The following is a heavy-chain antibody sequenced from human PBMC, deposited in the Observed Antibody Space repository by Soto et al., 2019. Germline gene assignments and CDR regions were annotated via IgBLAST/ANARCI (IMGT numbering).Heavy chain of an antibody. CDR2: ISGSGGST. J-gene: IGHJ4*02. Sequence: PGGSLRLSCAASGFTFSSYAMSLVRQAPGKGLEGVSAISGSGGSTYYADSVKGRFTISRDNSKNTLYLQMNSLRAEDTAVYYCAKGGLYCTNGVCYGVLYFDYWGQGTLVTVS. CDR1: GFTFSSYA. D-gene: IGHD2-8*01. CDR3: AKGGLYCTNGVCYGVLYFDY. V-gene: IGHV3-23*01.